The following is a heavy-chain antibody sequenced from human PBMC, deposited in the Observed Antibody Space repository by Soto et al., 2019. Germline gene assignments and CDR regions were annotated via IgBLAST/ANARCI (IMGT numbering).Heavy chain of an antibody. CDR3: ARGRRHPGINWFDP. J-gene: IGHJ5*02. V-gene: IGHV3-7*03. CDR1: GFTFSSYW. Sequence: EVQLVESGGGLVQPGGSLRLSCAASGFTFSSYWMSWVRQAPGKGLEWVANIKQDGSEKYYVDSVKGRFTISRDNAKNSLYLQMNSLRAEDTAVYYCARGRRHPGINWFDPWGQGTLVTVSS. CDR2: IKQDGSEK.